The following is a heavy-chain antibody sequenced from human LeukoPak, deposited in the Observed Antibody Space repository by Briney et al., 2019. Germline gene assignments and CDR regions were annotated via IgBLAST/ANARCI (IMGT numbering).Heavy chain of an antibody. CDR2: IKQDGSQI. CDR1: GFTFSSYG. J-gene: IGHJ2*01. Sequence: GGSLRLSCAASGFTFSSYGMHWVRQATGKGREWVGNIKQDGSQINYADSVKGRFTISRDNAKSSLYLQMNSLRAEDTAVYYCARDVTLWGRGTLVTVSS. V-gene: IGHV3-7*05. CDR3: ARDVTL.